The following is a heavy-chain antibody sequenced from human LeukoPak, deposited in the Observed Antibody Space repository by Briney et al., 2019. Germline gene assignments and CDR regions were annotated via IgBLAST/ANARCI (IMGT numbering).Heavy chain of an antibody. J-gene: IGHJ4*02. V-gene: IGHV3-21*01. D-gene: IGHD2/OR15-2a*01. CDR1: GFIFSNYN. CDR2: ISSTSTYI. CDR3: ARDPPSFSL. Sequence: GGSLRLFCAASGFIFSNYNMNWVRQAPGKGLEWVSSISSTSTYIYYTDSVKGRFTISRDNAKNSLYLQMNSLRPEDTAVYYCARDPPSFSLWGQGTLVTVSS.